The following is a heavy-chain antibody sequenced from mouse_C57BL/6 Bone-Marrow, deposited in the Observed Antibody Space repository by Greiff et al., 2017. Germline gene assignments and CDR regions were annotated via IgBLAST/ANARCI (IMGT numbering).Heavy chain of an antibody. Sequence: EVMLVESGEGLVKPGGSLKLSCAASGFTFSSYAMSWVRQTPEKRLEWVAYISSGGDYIYYADTVKGRFTISRDNARNTLYLQMSSLKSEDTAMYYCTRDLLLQGYFDYWGQGTTLTVSS. J-gene: IGHJ2*01. D-gene: IGHD2-1*01. CDR3: TRDLLLQGYFDY. CDR2: ISSGGDYI. CDR1: GFTFSSYA. V-gene: IGHV5-9-1*02.